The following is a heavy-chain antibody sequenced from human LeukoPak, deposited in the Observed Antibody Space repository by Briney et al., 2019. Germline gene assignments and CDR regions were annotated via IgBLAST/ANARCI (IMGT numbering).Heavy chain of an antibody. V-gene: IGHV3-7*01. CDR1: GFTFSSYW. Sequence: GGSLRLSCAASGFTFSSYWMSWVRQAPGKGLEWVANIKQDGSEKYYVDSVKGRFTISRDNAKNSLYLQMNSLRAEDTAAYYCARDHHYYDSSQLQDYWGQGTLVTVSS. J-gene: IGHJ4*02. CDR2: IKQDGSEK. D-gene: IGHD3-22*01. CDR3: ARDHHYYDSSQLQDY.